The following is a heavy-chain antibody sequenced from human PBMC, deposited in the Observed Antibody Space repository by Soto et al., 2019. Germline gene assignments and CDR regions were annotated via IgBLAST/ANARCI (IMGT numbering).Heavy chain of an antibody. Sequence: WGSLRLSCAASGFSFIDYAIICFRHSPLKWLEWVSVISESGGSTHYADSVRGRFTVSRDNSKNSLSLRMNSLRDEDTAVYFCAKRSPYSSGWYSPIFDYWGQGALVTVSS. CDR3: AKRSPYSSGWYSPIFDY. J-gene: IGHJ4*02. D-gene: IGHD6-13*01. V-gene: IGHV3-23*01. CDR2: ISESGGST. CDR1: GFSFIDYA.